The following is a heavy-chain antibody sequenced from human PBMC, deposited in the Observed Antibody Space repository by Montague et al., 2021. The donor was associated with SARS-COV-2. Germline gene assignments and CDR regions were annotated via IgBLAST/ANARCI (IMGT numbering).Heavy chain of an antibody. V-gene: IGHV2-5*02. CDR3: AHFGILRYFDP. Sequence: PALVKPTQTLTLTCTFSGFSLSTSEVGVGWIRQPPGKAPEFLALIYGDDDNRYKPSLKSSLTITKVTSKNQVVLTMTNVDPVDTATYYCAHFGILRYFDPGGQGTLVTGSS. D-gene: IGHD3-9*01. J-gene: IGHJ5*02. CDR1: GFSLSTSEVG. CDR2: IYGDDDN.